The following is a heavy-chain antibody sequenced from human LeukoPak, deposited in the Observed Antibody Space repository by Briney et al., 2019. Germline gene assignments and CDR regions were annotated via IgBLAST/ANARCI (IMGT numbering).Heavy chain of an antibody. Sequence: SQTLSLTCAISGDSVSSINGAWNWVRQPPSRCLEWLGRTYYRSKWYSDYAVPIQGRMSINPDTSKNQFTLHLFSVTPDDTAVYYCARDVATTGWYTFDYWGQGTRVTVSS. CDR3: ARDVATTGWYTFDY. D-gene: IGHD6-19*01. J-gene: IGHJ4*02. CDR2: TYYRSKWYS. CDR1: GDSVSSINGA. V-gene: IGHV6-1*01.